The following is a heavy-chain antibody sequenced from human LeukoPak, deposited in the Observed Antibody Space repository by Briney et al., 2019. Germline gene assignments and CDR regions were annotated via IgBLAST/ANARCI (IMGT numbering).Heavy chain of an antibody. CDR3: AREDYYDSSGYFDY. CDR2: IYSGGST. CDR1: GFTVSSNY. D-gene: IGHD3-22*01. J-gene: IGHJ4*02. Sequence: GGSLRLSCAASGFTVSSNYMSWVRQAPGKGLEWVSVIYSGGSTYYADSVKGRFTISRDNSKNTLYLQMNSLRAEDTAVYYCAREDYYDSSGYFDYWGQGTLVTVSS. V-gene: IGHV3-66*01.